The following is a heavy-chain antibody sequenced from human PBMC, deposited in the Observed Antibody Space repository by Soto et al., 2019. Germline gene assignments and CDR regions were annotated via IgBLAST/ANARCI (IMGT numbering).Heavy chain of an antibody. D-gene: IGHD2-2*02. CDR3: AKSLTVQVLYYFDP. J-gene: IGHJ5*02. CDR1: GFTFSNYA. V-gene: IGHV3-23*01. CDR2: IARAGDLI. Sequence: HPGGSLRLSCAASGFTFSNYAMVWARQAPGKGLEWVSAIARAGDLIRYADSVKGRFTISRDNSNNTLYLQMSSLRAEDTAIYFCAKSLTVQVLYYFDPWGPGTQVTVSS.